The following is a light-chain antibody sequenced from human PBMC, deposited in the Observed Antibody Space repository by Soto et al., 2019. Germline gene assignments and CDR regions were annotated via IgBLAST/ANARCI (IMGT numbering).Light chain of an antibody. J-gene: IGKJ4*01. CDR1: QSVSSSY. Sequence: EIVLTQSPGTLSLSPGERATLSCRASQSVSSSYLAWYQQKPGQAPRLLIYGASSRATGIPDRFSGSGSGTDVTLTISRLEPEDFAVYYCQQYDSSSPLTFGGGTKVEIK. CDR2: GAS. CDR3: QQYDSSSPLT. V-gene: IGKV3-20*01.